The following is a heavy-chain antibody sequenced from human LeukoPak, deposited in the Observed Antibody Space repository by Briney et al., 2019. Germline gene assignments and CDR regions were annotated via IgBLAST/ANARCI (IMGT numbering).Heavy chain of an antibody. Sequence: SVKVSCKAPGGTFSSYAISWVRQAPGQGLEWMGRIIPIFGTANYAQKFQGRVTITTDESTSTAYMELSSLRSEDTAVYYCARRGRYVGDAFDIWGQGTMVTVSS. V-gene: IGHV1-69*05. CDR2: IIPIFGTA. J-gene: IGHJ3*02. D-gene: IGHD1-14*01. CDR1: GGTFSSYA. CDR3: ARRGRYVGDAFDI.